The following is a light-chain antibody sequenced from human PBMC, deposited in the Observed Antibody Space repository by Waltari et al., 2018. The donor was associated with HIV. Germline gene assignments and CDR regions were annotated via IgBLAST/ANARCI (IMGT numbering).Light chain of an antibody. J-gene: IGLJ3*02. Sequence: QSVLTQPPSASGTPGQRVTISCSGSNSNIGSNTVSWYQQHPGTAPKLLIYSDDRWPSGVPDRFSVSKSGTSASLAISGLQSEDEADYYCAVWDDGLNGPEFGGGTKLTVL. CDR3: AVWDDGLNGPE. CDR2: SDD. CDR1: NSNIGSNT. V-gene: IGLV1-44*01.